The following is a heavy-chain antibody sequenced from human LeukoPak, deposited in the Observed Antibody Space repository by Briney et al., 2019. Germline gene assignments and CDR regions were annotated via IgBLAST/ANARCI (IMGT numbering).Heavy chain of an antibody. CDR1: GGSISNYF. J-gene: IGHJ3*02. Sequence: PSETLSLTCTVSGGSISNYFWSWIRQPPGKGLEWIGYIYYSGSTNYNPSLKSRVTISVDTSKDQFSLKLSSVTAADTAVYYCASDSLVGSDVASAFDIWGQGTMVTVSS. CDR3: ASDSLVGSDVASAFDI. CDR2: IYYSGST. V-gene: IGHV4-59*01. D-gene: IGHD2-15*01.